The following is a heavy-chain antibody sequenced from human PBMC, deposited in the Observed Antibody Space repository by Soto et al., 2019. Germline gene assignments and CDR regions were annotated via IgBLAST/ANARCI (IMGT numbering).Heavy chain of an antibody. V-gene: IGHV4-30-2*01. CDR2: IYHSGST. CDR1: GGSISSGGYS. CDR3: AREIPRDGYNFGSGAMDV. Sequence: SETLSLTCAVSGGSISSGGYSWSWIRQPPGKCLEWIGYIYHSGSTYYNPSLKSRVTISVDRSKNQFSLKLSSVTAADTAVYYCAREIPRDGYNFGSGAMDVWGQATTVTVSS. J-gene: IGHJ6*02. D-gene: IGHD5-12*01.